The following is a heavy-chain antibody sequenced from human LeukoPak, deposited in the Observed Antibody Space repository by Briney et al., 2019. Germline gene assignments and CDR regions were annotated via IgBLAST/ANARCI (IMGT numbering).Heavy chain of an antibody. Sequence: SETLSLTCTVSGASISSYYWSWIRQPPGKGLEWIGYIYYSGSANYNPSLKSRVTISVDTSKSQFSLNLISVTAADTAVYYCARASSSGSIHYLIDFWGQGTLVTVSS. CDR2: IYYSGSA. J-gene: IGHJ4*02. V-gene: IGHV4-59*01. CDR3: ARASSSGSIHYLIDF. CDR1: GASISSYY. D-gene: IGHD6-19*01.